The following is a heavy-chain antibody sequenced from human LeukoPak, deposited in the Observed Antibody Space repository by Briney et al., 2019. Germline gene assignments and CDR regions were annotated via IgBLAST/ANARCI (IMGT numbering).Heavy chain of an antibody. V-gene: IGHV3-48*03. J-gene: IGHJ4*02. CDR1: ALTFSSYE. D-gene: IGHD3-22*01. Sequence: GGSLRLSCAASALTFSSYEMNWVSQAPGKGREWGSYISRSGSTIYYADSVKGRFTLPRDTANNALYLQMNSLRAEDTAVYYCARERGLAYYYDSSGTAFDYWGQGTLVTVSS. CDR3: ARERGLAYYYDSSGTAFDY. CDR2: ISRSGSTI.